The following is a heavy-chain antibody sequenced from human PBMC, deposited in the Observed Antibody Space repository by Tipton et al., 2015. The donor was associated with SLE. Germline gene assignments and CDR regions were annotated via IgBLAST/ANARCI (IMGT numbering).Heavy chain of an antibody. CDR2: ISSTGSYI. CDR1: GFTFRAHT. J-gene: IGHJ4*01. CDR3: ARVSPTTGDFDY. Sequence: GSLRLSCAASGFTFRAHTMQWVRQAPGKGLEWVSSISSTGSYIYYADSVKGRFTISRDNARSSLFLQVDGLRAEDTAVYYCARVSPTTGDFDYWGQGSLVTVSS. D-gene: IGHD2-8*02. V-gene: IGHV3-21*01.